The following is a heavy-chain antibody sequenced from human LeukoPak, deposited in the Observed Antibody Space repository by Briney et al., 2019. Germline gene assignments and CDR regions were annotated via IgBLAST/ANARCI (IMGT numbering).Heavy chain of an antibody. V-gene: IGHV3-30*02. CDR1: GFTFSSYG. D-gene: IGHD2-21*02. J-gene: IGHJ4*02. CDR2: IRYDGSNK. CDR3: AKASEHVLVTAKAPYFDY. Sequence: GGSLRLSCAASGFTFSSYGMHWVRQAPGKGLEWVAFIRYDGSNKYYADSVKGRFAISRDNSKNTLYLQMNSLRAEDTAVYYCAKASEHVLVTAKAPYFDYWGQGTLVTVSS.